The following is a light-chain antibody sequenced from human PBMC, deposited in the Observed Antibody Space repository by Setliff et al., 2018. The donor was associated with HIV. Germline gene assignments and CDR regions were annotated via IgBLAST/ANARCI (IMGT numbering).Light chain of an antibody. CDR2: EVN. CDR3: SSYTSSSTWV. J-gene: IGLJ3*02. Sequence: SALTQPASVSGSPGQSITISCTGTSSDVGGFNYVSWYQHHPGKAPKLMIYEVNNRPSGVSNRFSGSKSGNTASLTISGLQAEDEAHYFCSSYTSSSTWVFGGGTKVTVL. V-gene: IGLV2-14*01. CDR1: SSDVGGFNY.